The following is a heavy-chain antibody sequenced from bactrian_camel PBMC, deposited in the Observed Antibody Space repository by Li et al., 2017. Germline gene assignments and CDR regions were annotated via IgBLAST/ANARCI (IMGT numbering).Heavy chain of an antibody. D-gene: IGHD1*01. CDR1: GYAYSYS. J-gene: IGHJ6*01. CDR3: AAESTSRCEPAPSAFGFSY. CDR2: IDEDGQI. Sequence: VESGGSLTHSCSVSGYAYSYSRAWFRQAPGKEREGVAFIDEDGQISLAESVKGRFTISQNDAKNTAYLQMNSLTPEDTAMYYCAAESTSRCEPAPSAFGFSYWGQGTQVTVS. V-gene: IGHV3-3*01.